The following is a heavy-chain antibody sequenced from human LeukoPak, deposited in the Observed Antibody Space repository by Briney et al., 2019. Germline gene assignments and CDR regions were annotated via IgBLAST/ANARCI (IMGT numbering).Heavy chain of an antibody. J-gene: IGHJ4*02. CDR3: TRGAPQAGYSGYDYLVDY. CDR2: MNPNSGNT. CDR1: GYTFTSYD. Sequence: ASVKVSCKASGYTFTSYDINWVRQATGQGLEWMGWMNPNSGNTGYAQNFQGRVTITRNTSISTAYMELSSLRSEDTAVYYCTRGAPQAGYSGYDYLVDYWGQGTRVTVSS. D-gene: IGHD5-12*01. V-gene: IGHV1-8*03.